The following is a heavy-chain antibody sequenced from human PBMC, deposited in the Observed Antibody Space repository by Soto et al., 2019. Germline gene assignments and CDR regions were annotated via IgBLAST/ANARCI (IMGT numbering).Heavy chain of an antibody. CDR2: ISAYNGNT. CDR1: GYTFTSYG. CDR3: ARELSIAVAGTFDP. J-gene: IGHJ6*02. Sequence: VASVKVSCKASGYTFTSYGISWVRQAPGQGLEWMGWISAYNGNTNYAQKLQGRATMTTDTSTSTAYMELRSLRSDDTAVYYCARELSIAVAGTFDPWGQGTTVTVS. D-gene: IGHD6-19*01. V-gene: IGHV1-18*01.